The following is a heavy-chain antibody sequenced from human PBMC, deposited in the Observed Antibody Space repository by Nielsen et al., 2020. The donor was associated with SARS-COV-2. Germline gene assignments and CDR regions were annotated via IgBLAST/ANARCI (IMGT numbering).Heavy chain of an antibody. D-gene: IGHD2-15*01. CDR3: TRGFYSQSDC. CDR1: GFMFSNYW. CDR2: INEDGGDK. Sequence: GESLKISCEVSGFMFSNYWMTWVRQAPGKGLEWVANINEDGGDKYYVDSVKGRFTISRDNAKKSLSLQMNSLRAEDTALYYCTRGFYSQSDCWGQGTLVTVSS. V-gene: IGHV3-7*01. J-gene: IGHJ4*02.